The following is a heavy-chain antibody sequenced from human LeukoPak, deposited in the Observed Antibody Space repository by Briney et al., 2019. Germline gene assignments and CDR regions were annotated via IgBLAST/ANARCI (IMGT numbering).Heavy chain of an antibody. CDR1: GFTFSSYW. J-gene: IGHJ4*02. V-gene: IGHV3-7*01. CDR2: IKQDGSEK. CDR3: ARLKLLWSNYFDY. D-gene: IGHD2-2*01. Sequence: GGSLRLSCAASGFTFSSYWMSWVRQAPGKGLEWVANIKQDGSEKYYVDSVKGRFTISRDNAKNSLYLQMNSLRAEDTAVYYCARLKLLWSNYFDYWGQGTLVTVSS.